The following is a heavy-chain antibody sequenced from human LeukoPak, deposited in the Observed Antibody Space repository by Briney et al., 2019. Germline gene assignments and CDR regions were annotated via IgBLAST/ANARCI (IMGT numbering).Heavy chain of an antibody. V-gene: IGHV3-11*06. J-gene: IGHJ4*02. CDR1: GFSFRDRY. Sequence: KPGGSLRLSCAATGFSFRDRYMSWIRQAPGKGMEWVAYISPNSDNIHYADSVKGRFTISRDNAKNSLYLQMNSLRAEDTAVYYCARDLNWETYWGQGTLVSVSS. D-gene: IGHD7-27*01. CDR3: ARDLNWETY. CDR2: ISPNSDNI.